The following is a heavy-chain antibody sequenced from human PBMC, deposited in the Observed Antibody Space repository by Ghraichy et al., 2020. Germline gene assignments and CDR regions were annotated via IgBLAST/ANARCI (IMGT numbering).Heavy chain of an antibody. CDR3: TRGGWPGYSGYDSNFDY. CDR1: GFTFGDYA. CDR2: IRSKAYGGTT. Sequence: GGSLRLSCTASGFTFGDYAMSWFRQAPGKGLEWVGFIRSKAYGGTTEYAASVKGRFTISRDDSKSIAYLQMNSLKTEDTAVYYCTRGGWPGYSGYDSNFDYWGQGTLVTVSS. D-gene: IGHD5-12*01. V-gene: IGHV3-49*03. J-gene: IGHJ4*02.